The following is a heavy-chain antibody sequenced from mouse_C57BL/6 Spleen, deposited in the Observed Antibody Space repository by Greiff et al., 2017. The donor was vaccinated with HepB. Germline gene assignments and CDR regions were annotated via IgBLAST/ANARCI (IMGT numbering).Heavy chain of an antibody. V-gene: IGHV1-50*01. D-gene: IGHD3-2*02. J-gene: IGHJ4*01. Sequence: QVQLQQSGAELVKPGASVKLSCKASGYTFTSYWMQWVKQRPGQGLEWIGEIDPSDSYTNYNQKFKGKATLTVETSSSTAYMQPSSLTSEDSAVYYCARGDSSGYVKYAMDYWGQGTSVTVSS. CDR3: ARGDSSGYVKYAMDY. CDR1: GYTFTSYW. CDR2: IDPSDSYT.